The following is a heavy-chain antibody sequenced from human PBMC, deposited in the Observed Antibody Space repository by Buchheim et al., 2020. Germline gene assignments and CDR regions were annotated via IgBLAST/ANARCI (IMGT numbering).Heavy chain of an antibody. CDR2: IYYSGST. D-gene: IGHD2-15*01. CDR3: ARDRRFCSGGSCYPLSNFDY. V-gene: IGHV4-34*11. Sequence: QVQLQQWGAGLLKPSETLSLTCAVYGGSFSGYYWSWIRQPPGKGLEWIGYIYYSGSTNYNPSLKSRVTISVDTSKNQFSLKLSSVTAADTAVYYCARDRRFCSGGSCYPLSNFDYWGQGTL. J-gene: IGHJ4*02. CDR1: GGSFSGYY.